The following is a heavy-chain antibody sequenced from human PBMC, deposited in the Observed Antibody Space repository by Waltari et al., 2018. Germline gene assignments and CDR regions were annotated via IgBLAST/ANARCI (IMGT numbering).Heavy chain of an antibody. Sequence: QVPLVQSGAEVKKPGASVKVSCKVSGYTLTELSMHWVRQAPGKELEWMGGFEPEDGETINSQKFQGRVTMTEDTPTDAAYMELSSLRSADTAVYYSATDFASAAGSFDYLGLGTLVTVSS. CDR2: FEPEDGET. D-gene: IGHD6-13*01. CDR3: ATDFASAAGSFDY. CDR1: GYTLTELS. V-gene: IGHV1-24*01. J-gene: IGHJ4*02.